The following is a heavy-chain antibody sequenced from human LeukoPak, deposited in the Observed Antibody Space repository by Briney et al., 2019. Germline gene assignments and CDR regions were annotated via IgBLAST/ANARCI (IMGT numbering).Heavy chain of an antibody. CDR1: GGSISSYY. CDR3: ARGYSSGDIDI. D-gene: IGHD2-15*01. J-gene: IGHJ3*02. CDR2: IYYSGST. V-gene: IGHV4-59*01. Sequence: PSETLSLTCTVSGGSISSYYWSWIRQPPGKGLEWIGYIYYSGSTNYNPSLKSRVTISVDTSKNQFSLKLSSVTAADTAVYYCARGYSSGDIDIWGQGTMVTVSS.